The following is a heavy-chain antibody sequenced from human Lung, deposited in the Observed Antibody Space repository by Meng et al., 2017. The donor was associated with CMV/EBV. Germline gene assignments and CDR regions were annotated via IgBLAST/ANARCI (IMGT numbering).Heavy chain of an antibody. V-gene: IGHV3-74*01. D-gene: IGHD5-24*01. J-gene: IGHJ5*02. Sequence: ASGFTFSSYWMHWVRQAPGKGLVWVSRINSDGSSTSYADSVKGRFTISRDNAKNTLYLQMNSLRAEDTAVYYCARDPNLRDRGWLDPWGQGTLVTVSS. CDR1: GFTFSSYW. CDR3: ARDPNLRDRGWLDP. CDR2: INSDGSST.